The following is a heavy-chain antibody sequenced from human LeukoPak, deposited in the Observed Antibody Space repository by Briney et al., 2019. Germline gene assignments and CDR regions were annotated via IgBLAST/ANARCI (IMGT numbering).Heavy chain of an antibody. D-gene: IGHD6-6*01. CDR3: ARVGLISSSSVFLFDY. CDR2: ISSSSSYI. V-gene: IGHV3-21*01. J-gene: IGHJ4*02. CDR1: GITFSSYA. Sequence: GSLRLSCAASGITFSSYAMSWVRQAPGKGLEWVSSISSSSSYIYYADSVKGRFTISRDNAKNSLYLQMNSLRAEDTAVYYCARVGLISSSSVFLFDYWGQGTLVTVSS.